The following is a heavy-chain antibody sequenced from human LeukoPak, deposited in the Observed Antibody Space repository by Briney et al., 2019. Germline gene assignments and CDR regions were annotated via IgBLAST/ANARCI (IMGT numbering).Heavy chain of an antibody. CDR3: ARYRDCGSDCYDAFDI. Sequence: SETLSLTCTVSGYPISSGYYWGWIRQPPGKGLEWIGGIYHRGSTYYNPSLKSRVTISVDTSKNQFSLKLNSVTAADTAVYYCARYRDCGSDCYDAFDIWGQGTMVTVSS. J-gene: IGHJ3*02. D-gene: IGHD2-21*02. CDR1: GYPISSGYY. CDR2: IYHRGST. V-gene: IGHV4-38-2*02.